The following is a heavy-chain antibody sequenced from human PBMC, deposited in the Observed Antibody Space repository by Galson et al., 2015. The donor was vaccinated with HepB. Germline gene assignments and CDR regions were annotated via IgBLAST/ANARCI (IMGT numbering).Heavy chain of an antibody. J-gene: IGHJ4*02. Sequence: LRLSCAASGFTFSSYWMHWVRQAPGKGLVWVSRINSDGSSTSYADSVKGRFTISRDNAKNTLYLQMNSLRAEDTAVYYCARSYCTNGVCYTLFDYWGQGTLVTVSS. V-gene: IGHV3-74*01. D-gene: IGHD2-8*01. CDR3: ARSYCTNGVCYTLFDY. CDR1: GFTFSSYW. CDR2: INSDGSST.